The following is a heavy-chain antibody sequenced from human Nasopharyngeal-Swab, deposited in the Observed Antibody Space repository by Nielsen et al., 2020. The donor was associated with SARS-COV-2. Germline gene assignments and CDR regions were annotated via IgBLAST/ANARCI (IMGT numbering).Heavy chain of an antibody. Sequence: GGSLRLSCAASGFTFNDYSMNWVRQAPGKGLEWVSYISSSSSTIYYADSVKGRFTISRDNAKNSLYLQMNSLRAEDTAVYYCARDMSRNPGEQLTGAFDIWGQGTMVTVSS. CDR2: ISSSSSTI. J-gene: IGHJ3*02. V-gene: IGHV3-48*01. D-gene: IGHD6-13*01. CDR1: GFTFNDYS. CDR3: ARDMSRNPGEQLTGAFDI.